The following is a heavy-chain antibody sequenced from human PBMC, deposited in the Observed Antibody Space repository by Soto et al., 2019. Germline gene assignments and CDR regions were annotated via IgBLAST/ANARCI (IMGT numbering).Heavy chain of an antibody. V-gene: IGHV3-23*01. J-gene: IGHJ4*02. CDR3: AKATTNGGWFNPFDS. CDR2: LSGSGTST. Sequence: XGSLRLSCAASGFSFVNYAMNWVRQAPGKGLEWVSGLSGSGTSTYYADSVKGRFTISRDNSRDTLFLQMNSLTADDTAVYYCAKATTNGGWFNPFDSWGQGALVTVSS. D-gene: IGHD6-19*01. CDR1: GFSFVNYA.